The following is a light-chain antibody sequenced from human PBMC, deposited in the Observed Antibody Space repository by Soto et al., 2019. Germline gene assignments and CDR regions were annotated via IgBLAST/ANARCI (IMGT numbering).Light chain of an antibody. CDR2: EGS. CDR3: CSYAGSRV. V-gene: IGLV2-23*01. Sequence: QSALTQPASVSGSPGQSITISCTGTSSDVGSYNLVSWYQQHTGKAPKLMIYEGSKRPSGVSNRFSGSKSGNTASLPTSGLQAEDEADYYCCSYAGSRVFGGGTKLTVL. CDR1: SSDVGSYNL. J-gene: IGLJ3*02.